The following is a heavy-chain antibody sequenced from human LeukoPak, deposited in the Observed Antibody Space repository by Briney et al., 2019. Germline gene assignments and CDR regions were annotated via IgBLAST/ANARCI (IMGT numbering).Heavy chain of an antibody. Sequence: NSSETLSLTCTVSGGSISSYYWSWIRQPPGKGLEWIGEINHSGSTNYNPSLKSRVTLSVDTSKNQFSLKLSSVTAADTAVYYCARSGGDYLSYYFDYWGQGTLVTVSS. D-gene: IGHD4-17*01. V-gene: IGHV4-34*01. J-gene: IGHJ4*02. CDR3: ARSGGDYLSYYFDY. CDR1: GGSISSYY. CDR2: INHSGST.